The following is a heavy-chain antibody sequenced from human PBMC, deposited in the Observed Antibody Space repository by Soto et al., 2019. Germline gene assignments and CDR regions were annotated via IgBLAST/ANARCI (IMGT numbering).Heavy chain of an antibody. J-gene: IGHJ4*02. CDR3: AFLGYCSGGSCVDY. V-gene: IGHV1-18*01. Sequence: ASVKVSCKASGYTFTSYGISWVRQAPGQGLEWMGWISAYNGNTNYAQKLQGRVTMTTDTSTSTAYMELRSLRSDETAVYYCAFLGYCSGGSCVDYCGQRSLVPVSA. D-gene: IGHD2-15*01. CDR1: GYTFTSYG. CDR2: ISAYNGNT.